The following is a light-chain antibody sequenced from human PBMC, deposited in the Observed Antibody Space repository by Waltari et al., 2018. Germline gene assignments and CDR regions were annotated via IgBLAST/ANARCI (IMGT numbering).Light chain of an antibody. Sequence: SSELTQDPAVSVAMGQTVRITCQGESLSSYYGSWYQQRPGQAPRLVMYDKNNRPPGVPDRFSGSSSHNTASLTITGAQAEDEASYYCHSRDASGVGGSFGGGTKLTVL. J-gene: IGLJ2*01. CDR2: DKN. V-gene: IGLV3-19*01. CDR3: HSRDASGVGGS. CDR1: SLSSYY.